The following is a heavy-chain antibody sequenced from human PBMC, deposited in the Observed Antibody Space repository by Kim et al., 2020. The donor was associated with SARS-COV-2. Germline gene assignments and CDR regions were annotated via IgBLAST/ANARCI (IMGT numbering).Heavy chain of an antibody. J-gene: IGHJ5*02. CDR3: ATRPPRPGAMIVP. V-gene: IGHV3-23*01. D-gene: IGHD3-22*01. Sequence: YADSVKGRFTISRDNSKNTLYLQMNSLRAEDTAVYYCATRPPRPGAMIVPWGQGTLVTVSS.